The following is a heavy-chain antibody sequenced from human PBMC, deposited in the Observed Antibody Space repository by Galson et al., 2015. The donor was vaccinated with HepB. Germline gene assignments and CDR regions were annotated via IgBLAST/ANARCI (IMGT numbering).Heavy chain of an antibody. CDR2: ISGSGGST. V-gene: IGHV3-23*01. CDR3: ARDRIDYYDNSGFYYYYYGMDV. J-gene: IGHJ6*02. Sequence: SLRLSCAASGFTFSSYAMSWVRQAPGKGLEWVSAISGSGGSTYYADSVKGRFTISRDNAKNSLYLQMNSLRDEDTAVYYCARDRIDYYDNSGFYYYYYGMDVWGQGTTVTVSS. D-gene: IGHD3-22*01. CDR1: GFTFSSYA.